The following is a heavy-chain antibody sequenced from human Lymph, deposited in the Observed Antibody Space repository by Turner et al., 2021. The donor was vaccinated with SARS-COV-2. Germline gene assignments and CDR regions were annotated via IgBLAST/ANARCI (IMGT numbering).Heavy chain of an antibody. Sequence: QVQLVQSGAEGKKPGASVKVSCTASGYNFTGSYMHWVRQAPGQGLEWMGWINPNRCGTNYAQKFQGRVTMTRDTSISAAYMELSRLRSDDTAVYYCARDVERYNDFWSGYSGGYGMDVWGQGTTVTVSS. CDR2: INPNRCGT. J-gene: IGHJ6*02. V-gene: IGHV1-2*02. CDR3: ARDVERYNDFWSGYSGGYGMDV. D-gene: IGHD3-3*01. CDR1: GYNFTGSY.